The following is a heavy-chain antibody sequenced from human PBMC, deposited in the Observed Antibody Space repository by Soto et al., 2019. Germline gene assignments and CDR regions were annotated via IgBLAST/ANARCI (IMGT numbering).Heavy chain of an antibody. CDR2: IYHSGST. Sequence: QVQLQESGPGLVKPSGTLSLTCAVSGGSISSSNWWRWVRQPPGKGLEWIGEIYHSGSTNYNPSLKSRVTRSVDKSKNQCSLKLSSVTAADTAVYYCARRVGATYDWYFDLWGRGTLVTVSS. CDR3: ARRVGATYDWYFDL. J-gene: IGHJ2*01. CDR1: GGSISSSNW. V-gene: IGHV4-4*02. D-gene: IGHD1-26*01.